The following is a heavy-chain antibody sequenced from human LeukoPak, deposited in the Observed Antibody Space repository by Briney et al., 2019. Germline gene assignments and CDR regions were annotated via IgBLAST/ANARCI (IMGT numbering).Heavy chain of an antibody. Sequence: PGGSLRLSCAASGFTLSDHYMSWIRQSPGKGLEWVSYISTTGVVLYYADSVKGRFTISRDNAKNSLYLEMSSLRAEDTAVYYCARGSSASRSWGQGTLVIVSS. V-gene: IGHV3-11*01. CDR3: ARGSSASRS. J-gene: IGHJ1*01. D-gene: IGHD2-15*01. CDR1: GFTLSDHY. CDR2: ISTTGVVL.